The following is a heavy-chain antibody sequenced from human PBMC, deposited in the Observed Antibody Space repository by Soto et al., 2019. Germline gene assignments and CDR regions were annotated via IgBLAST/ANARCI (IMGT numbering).Heavy chain of an antibody. V-gene: IGHV3-33*01. Sequence: GGSLRLSCAASRFTFSSYGMHWVRQAPGKGLEWVAVIWYDGSNKYYADSVKGRFTISRDNSKNTLYLQMNSLRAEDTAVYYCARDGDGYNPREGYFDYWGQGALVTVSS. J-gene: IGHJ4*02. D-gene: IGHD5-12*01. CDR1: RFTFSSYG. CDR2: IWYDGSNK. CDR3: ARDGDGYNPREGYFDY.